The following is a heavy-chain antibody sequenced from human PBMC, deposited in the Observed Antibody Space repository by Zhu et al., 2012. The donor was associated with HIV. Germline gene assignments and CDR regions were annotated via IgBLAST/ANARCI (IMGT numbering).Heavy chain of an antibody. CDR3: ARVSPFGPKYTFGYTRYYMDV. J-gene: IGHJ6*03. D-gene: IGHD3-16*02. Sequence: QVQLRQWGSGLLKPSETLSLTCAVYGGSLSNYCWSWIRQAPEKGLEWIGEITRTRSANYDPSLESRVTMSLDTSKNQFSLKLTSVTAADTAVYYCARVSPFGPKYTFGYTRYYMDVWGKGTTVTVS. V-gene: IGHV4-34*01. CDR1: GGSLSNYC. CDR2: ITRTRSA.